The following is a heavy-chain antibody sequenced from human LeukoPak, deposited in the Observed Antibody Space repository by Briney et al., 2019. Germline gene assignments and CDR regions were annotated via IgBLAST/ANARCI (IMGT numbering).Heavy chain of an antibody. D-gene: IGHD6-6*01. CDR1: GYSFTSYW. V-gene: IGHV5-51*01. Sequence: GESLKISCKGSGYSFTSYWIGWVRQMPGKGLEWMGIIYPGDSDTRYSPSFQGQVTISADKSISTAYLQWSSLRASDTAMYYCARPARGIAARGGFDYWGQGTLVTVSS. J-gene: IGHJ4*02. CDR3: ARPARGIAARGGFDY. CDR2: IYPGDSDT.